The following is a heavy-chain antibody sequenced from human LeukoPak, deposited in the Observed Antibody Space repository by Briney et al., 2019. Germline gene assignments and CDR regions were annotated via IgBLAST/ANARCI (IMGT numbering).Heavy chain of an antibody. V-gene: IGHV3-11*01. Sequence: GGSLRLSCAASGFTFSDYNMSWIRQAPGKGLEWVSYISSSSSAIYYADSVKGRFTISRDNAKNSLYLQMNSLRAEDTAVYYGEGTGVPSCARRSWLDSWGQGTLVTVSS. D-gene: IGHD3-10*01. CDR2: ISSSSSAI. CDR1: GFTFSDYN. J-gene: IGHJ5*01. CDR3: EGTGVPSCARRSWLDS.